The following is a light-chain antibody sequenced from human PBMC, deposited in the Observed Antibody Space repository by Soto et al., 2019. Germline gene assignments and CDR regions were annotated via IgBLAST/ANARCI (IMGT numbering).Light chain of an antibody. CDR2: AAS. J-gene: IGKJ4*01. CDR3: QQYNYWPLS. V-gene: IGKV3-15*01. CDR1: QGLGTN. Sequence: EIVMTQSPATLSVSPGERATLSCRASQGLGTNLAWYQQKPGQGPRLLIYAASTRATGVPARFSGSGSQTEFTLTISSLQSGDFVVYYCQQYNYWPLSFGGGTKVDIK.